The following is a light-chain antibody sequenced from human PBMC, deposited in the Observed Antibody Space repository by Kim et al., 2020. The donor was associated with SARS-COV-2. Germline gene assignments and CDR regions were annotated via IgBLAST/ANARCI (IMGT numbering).Light chain of an antibody. V-gene: IGLV3-1*01. CDR2: QGH. CDR1: RLGDKI. J-gene: IGLJ2*01. CDR3: QAWDSSTAI. Sequence: VSPGKTVTIPGSGERLGDKIAFWYQQRSGQSPVLVIYQGHKRHSGIPARFSGFLSGNTATLPISGTQPMDEADYYCQAWDSSTAIFGGGTQLTVL.